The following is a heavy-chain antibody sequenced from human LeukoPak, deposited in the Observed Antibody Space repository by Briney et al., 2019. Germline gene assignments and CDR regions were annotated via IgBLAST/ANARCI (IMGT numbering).Heavy chain of an antibody. CDR1: GYTFTSYA. V-gene: IGHV7-4-1*02. CDR3: AREGPQYYCDSSGIFDI. CDR2: INTNTGNP. Sequence: ASVKVSCKASGYTFTSYAMNWVRQAPGQGLEWMGWINTNTGNPTYAQGFTGRFVFSLDTSVSTAYLKISSLKAEDTAVYYCAREGPQYYCDSSGIFDIWGQGTMVTVSS. J-gene: IGHJ3*02. D-gene: IGHD3-22*01.